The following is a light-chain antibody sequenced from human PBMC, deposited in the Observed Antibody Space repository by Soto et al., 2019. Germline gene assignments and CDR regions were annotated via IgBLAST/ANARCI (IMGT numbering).Light chain of an antibody. V-gene: IGLV2-8*01. J-gene: IGLJ7*02. Sequence: QSALTQPPSASGSPGQSVTISCTGTSRDVGGYNWVSWYQQHPGKAPKFMIYEVSRRPSGVPDRFSGSKSGNTASLTISGLQTDDEADYYPASYAGSNNPVIFGGGTQLTAL. CDR3: ASYAGSNNPVI. CDR1: SRDVGGYNW. CDR2: EVS.